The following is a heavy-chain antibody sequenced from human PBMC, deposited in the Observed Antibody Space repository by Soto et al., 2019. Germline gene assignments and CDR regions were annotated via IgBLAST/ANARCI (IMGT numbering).Heavy chain of an antibody. CDR1: GYSFTSYW. V-gene: IGHV5-51*01. Sequence: GESLKISCKGSGYSFTSYWIGWVRQMPGKGLEWVGIIYPGDSDTRYSPSFQGQVTISADKSISTAYLQWSSLKASDTAMYYCARHGPVYYGSGSPPKHFDYWGQGTLVTVSS. J-gene: IGHJ4*02. CDR3: ARHGPVYYGSGSPPKHFDY. CDR2: IYPGDSDT. D-gene: IGHD3-10*01.